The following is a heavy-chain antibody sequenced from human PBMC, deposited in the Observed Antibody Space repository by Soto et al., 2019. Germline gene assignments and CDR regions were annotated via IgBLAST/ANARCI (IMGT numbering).Heavy chain of an antibody. D-gene: IGHD6-13*01. CDR3: ARQVAAGSDY. V-gene: IGHV4-39*01. CDR2: IYYSGST. Sequence: SETLSLTCTVSGGSISSSSYYWGWIRQPPGKGLEWIGSIYYSGSTYYNPSLKSRVTISVDTSKNQFSLKLSSVTAADTAVYYCARQVAAGSDYWGQGTLVTVSS. CDR1: GGSISSSSYY. J-gene: IGHJ4*02.